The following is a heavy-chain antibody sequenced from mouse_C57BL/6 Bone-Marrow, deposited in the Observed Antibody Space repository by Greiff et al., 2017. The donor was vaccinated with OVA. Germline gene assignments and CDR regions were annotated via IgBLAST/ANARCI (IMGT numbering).Heavy chain of an antibody. Sequence: EVQVVESGGGLVKPGGSLKLSCAASGFTFSSYAMSWVRQTPEKRLEWVATISDGGSYTYYPDNVKGRFTISRDNAKNNLYLQMSHLKSEDTAMYYCARAFITTVPYFDYWGQGTTLTVSS. CDR3: ARAFITTVPYFDY. J-gene: IGHJ2*01. V-gene: IGHV5-4*01. CDR2: ISDGGSYT. D-gene: IGHD1-1*01. CDR1: GFTFSSYA.